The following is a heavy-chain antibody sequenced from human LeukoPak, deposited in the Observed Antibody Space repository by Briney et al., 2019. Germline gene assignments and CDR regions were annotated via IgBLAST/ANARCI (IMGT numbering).Heavy chain of an antibody. D-gene: IGHD3-10*01. Sequence: PGGSLRLSCAASGFTFSKAWMSWVRQAPGKGLEWVSSISSSSSYIYYADSVKGRFTISRDNAKNSLYLQMNSLRAEDTAVYYCAREDTSLLWFGESLTRGGYFDYWGQGTLVTVSS. CDR3: AREDTSLLWFGESLTRGGYFDY. CDR2: ISSSSSYI. CDR1: GFTFSKAW. J-gene: IGHJ4*02. V-gene: IGHV3-21*01.